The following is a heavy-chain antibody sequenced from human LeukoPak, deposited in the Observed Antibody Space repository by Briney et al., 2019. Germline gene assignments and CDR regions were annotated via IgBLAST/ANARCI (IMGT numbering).Heavy chain of an antibody. Sequence: GRSLRLSCAASGFTFSSYAMHWVRQAPGKGLEWVAVISYDGSNKYYADSVKGRFTISRDNSKNTLYLQMNSLRAEDTAVYYCARGAAMYSSSSFDYWGQGTLVTVSS. CDR1: GFTFSSYA. CDR3: ARGAAMYSSSSFDY. CDR2: ISYDGSNK. V-gene: IGHV3-30-3*01. D-gene: IGHD6-6*01. J-gene: IGHJ4*02.